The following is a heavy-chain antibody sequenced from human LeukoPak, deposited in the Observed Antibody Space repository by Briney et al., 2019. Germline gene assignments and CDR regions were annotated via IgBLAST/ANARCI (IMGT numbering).Heavy chain of an antibody. CDR1: SYPFTSYG. D-gene: IGHD3-22*01. CDR2: ISAYNGNT. CDR3: ARSGADSSGYPIDY. J-gene: IGHJ4*02. Sequence: ASVKVSCNASSYPFTSYGNSWVRQAPGQGLEWMGWISAYNGNTNYAQKLQGRVTMTTDTSTSTAYMELRSLRSDDTDVYYCARSGADSSGYPIDYWGQGTLVTVSS. V-gene: IGHV1-18*04.